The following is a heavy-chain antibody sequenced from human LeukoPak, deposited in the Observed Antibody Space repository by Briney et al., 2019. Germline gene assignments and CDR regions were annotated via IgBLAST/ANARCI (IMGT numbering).Heavy chain of an antibody. D-gene: IGHD6-19*01. CDR1: GGTFSSYA. V-gene: IGHV1-69*05. CDR3: ASSTYSSGWYLKDNWFDP. J-gene: IGHJ5*02. Sequence: SVKVSCKASGGTFSSYAISWVRQAPGQGLEWMGGIIPIFGTANYTQKFQGRVTITTDESTSTAYMELSSLRSEDTAVYYCASSTYSSGWYLKDNWFDPWGQGTLVTVSS. CDR2: IIPIFGTA.